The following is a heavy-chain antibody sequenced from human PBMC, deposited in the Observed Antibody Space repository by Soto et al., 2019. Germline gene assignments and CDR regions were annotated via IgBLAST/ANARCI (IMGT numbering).Heavy chain of an antibody. CDR2: IYYSGST. V-gene: IGHV4-59*01. J-gene: IGHJ4*02. Sequence: SETLSLTCTVSGGSISSYYWSWIRQPPGKGLEWIGYIYYSGSTNYNPSLKSRVTISVDTSKNQFSLKLSSVTAADTAVYYCARPTYNSGSPFDYWGQGTLVTVAS. CDR3: ARPTYNSGSPFDY. CDR1: GGSISSYY. D-gene: IGHD1-20*01.